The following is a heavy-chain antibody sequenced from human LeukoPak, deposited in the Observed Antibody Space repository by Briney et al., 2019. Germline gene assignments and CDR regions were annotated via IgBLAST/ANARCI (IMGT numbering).Heavy chain of an antibody. V-gene: IGHV3-33*01. D-gene: IGHD6-6*01. J-gene: IGHJ4*02. Sequence: GGSLRLSCAASGFTFNNYGMHWVRQAPGKGLEWVAVIWYDGSNKYYADSVKGRFTISRDNSKNTLYLQMNSLRAEDTAVYYCARESSSTYYFDYWGQGTLSPSPQ. CDR1: GFTFNNYG. CDR3: ARESSSTYYFDY. CDR2: IWYDGSNK.